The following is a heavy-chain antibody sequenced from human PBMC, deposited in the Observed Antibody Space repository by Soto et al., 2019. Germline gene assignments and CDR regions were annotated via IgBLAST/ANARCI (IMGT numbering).Heavy chain of an antibody. CDR3: ARAPWSRSSGFWFDR. CDR2: IFYSGST. J-gene: IGHJ5*02. Sequence: SETLSLTCTVSGGSISSGDYYWSWIRQPPGKGLEWIGYIFYSGSTYYNPSLKSRVIISVDTYKNQFSLKLRSVTAADTAVYYCARAPWSRSSGFWFDRWGQGILVTVSS. CDR1: GGSISSGDYY. V-gene: IGHV4-30-4*01. D-gene: IGHD6-6*01.